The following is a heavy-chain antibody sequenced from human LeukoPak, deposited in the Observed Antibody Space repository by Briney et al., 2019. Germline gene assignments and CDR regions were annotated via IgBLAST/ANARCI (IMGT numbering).Heavy chain of an antibody. CDR1: GFSFDAYA. J-gene: IGHJ4*02. V-gene: IGHV3-43*02. Sequence: GGSLRLSCAASGFSFDAYAMHWVRPAPGKGLEWVSLITGDGGSTYYADSVKGRFTISRDNNKNSLYLQMNSLRSEDTALYYCAKIGSTIGGYWGQGTLVTVSS. CDR2: ITGDGGST. D-gene: IGHD5-24*01. CDR3: AKIGSTIGGY.